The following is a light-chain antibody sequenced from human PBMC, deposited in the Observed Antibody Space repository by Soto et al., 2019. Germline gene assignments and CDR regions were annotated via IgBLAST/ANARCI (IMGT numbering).Light chain of an antibody. CDR2: GTS. CDR3: LQHETYPRT. CDR1: QGIRNN. Sequence: DIQMTQSPSSLLASVGDRVSITCRASQGIRNNLGWYQQRPGKAPKRLIYGTSNLQTGVPSRFSGSGYGTDFTLTISSLQPEDFATYYCLQHETYPRTFGQGTKVDNK. V-gene: IGKV1-17*01. J-gene: IGKJ1*01.